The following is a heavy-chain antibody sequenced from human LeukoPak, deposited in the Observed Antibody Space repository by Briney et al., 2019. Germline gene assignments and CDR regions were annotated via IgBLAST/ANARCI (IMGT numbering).Heavy chain of an antibody. CDR3: ARALGYCSGGSCYQPDY. CDR2: IFHSGRT. Sequence: PSETLSLTCTVSGGSISSSSSYWGWIRQPPGKGLEWIGHIFHSGRTSYNPSLMSRVTISVDTSKNQFSLKMNPVTAADTAVYYCARALGYCSGGSCYQPDYWGQGILVTVSS. V-gene: IGHV4-39*01. CDR1: GGSISSSSSY. D-gene: IGHD2-15*01. J-gene: IGHJ4*02.